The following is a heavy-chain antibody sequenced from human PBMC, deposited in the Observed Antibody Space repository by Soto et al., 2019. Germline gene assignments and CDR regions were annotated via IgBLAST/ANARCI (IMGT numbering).Heavy chain of an antibody. CDR3: ARYFDL. CDR2: IYYSGNT. J-gene: IGHJ2*01. CDR1: GGSVSTYTNY. Sequence: QVQLQESGPGLVKPSETLSLTCTVSGGSVSTYTNYWSWIRQPPGKGLEWIGYIYYSGNTNYNPXLXSXXAISIATSKTPFSLKLSSVTAADTAVYYCARYFDLWGRGTLVTVSS. V-gene: IGHV4-61*01.